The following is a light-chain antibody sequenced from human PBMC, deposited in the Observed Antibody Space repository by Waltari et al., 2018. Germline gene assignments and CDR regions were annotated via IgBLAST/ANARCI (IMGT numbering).Light chain of an antibody. J-gene: IGLJ2*01. Sequence: QPALTQPASLSGSPGQSITISCPGSSTDIGNSNHSFWYQQPPGKAPRLIISEVTERPSGVSDRFSGSKSGNTASLTISGLQAEDEADYYCLSYTTRISFVFGGGTKLSVL. CDR3: LSYTTRISFV. V-gene: IGLV2-23*02. CDR1: STDIGNSNH. CDR2: EVT.